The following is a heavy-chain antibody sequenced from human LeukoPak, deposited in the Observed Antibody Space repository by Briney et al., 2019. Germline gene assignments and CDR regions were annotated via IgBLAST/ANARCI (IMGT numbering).Heavy chain of an antibody. CDR3: ARDRTEGDAFDI. V-gene: IGHV3-30*04. D-gene: IGHD1-14*01. Sequence: PGRSLRLSCAASGFTFSSYAMHWVREAPGKGLEWGAVISYDGSNKYYADSVKGRFTISRDNSKNTLYLQMNSLRAEDTAVYYCARDRTEGDAFDIWGQGTMVTVSS. CDR2: ISYDGSNK. J-gene: IGHJ3*02. CDR1: GFTFSSYA.